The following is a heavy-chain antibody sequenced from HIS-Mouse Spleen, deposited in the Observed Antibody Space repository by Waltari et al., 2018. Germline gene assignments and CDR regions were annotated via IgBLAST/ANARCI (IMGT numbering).Heavy chain of an antibody. V-gene: IGHV1-2*02. CDR1: GSTFTGYY. Sequence: QVQLVQSGAEVKKPGASVKVSCKASGSTFTGYYMPWVRQAPGQGLEWMGWINPNSGGTNYAQKFQGRVTMTRDTSISTAYMELSRLRSDDTAVYYCARDRSSSWYAFDIWGQGTMVTVSS. CDR3: ARDRSSSWYAFDI. D-gene: IGHD6-13*01. CDR2: INPNSGGT. J-gene: IGHJ3*02.